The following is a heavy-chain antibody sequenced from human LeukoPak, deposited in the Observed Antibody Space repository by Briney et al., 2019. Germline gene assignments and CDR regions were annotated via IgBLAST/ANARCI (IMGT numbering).Heavy chain of an antibody. CDR1: TXYX. CDR3: ARESLGNDY. V-gene: IGHV1-2*06. CDR2: INPNSGGT. Sequence: TXYXMHXVRQAPGQGLEWMGRINPNSGGTNYAQKFQGRVTMTRDTSISTAYMELSRLRSDDTAVYYCARESLGNDYWGQGTLVTVSS. J-gene: IGHJ4*02. D-gene: IGHD3-16*01.